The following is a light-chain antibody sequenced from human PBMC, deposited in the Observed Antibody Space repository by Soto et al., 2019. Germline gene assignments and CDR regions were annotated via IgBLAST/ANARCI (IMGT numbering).Light chain of an antibody. Sequence: QSALTQPPSASGSPGQSVTISCTGTSSDVGGYDYVSWFQHHPGRAPKLMIYELTKRPSGVPDRFSGSRSGNTASLTVSGLQAEDEADYYCSSYGGSKNAIFGGGTQLTVL. J-gene: IGLJ2*01. V-gene: IGLV2-8*01. CDR2: ELT. CDR3: SSYGGSKNAI. CDR1: SSDVGGYDY.